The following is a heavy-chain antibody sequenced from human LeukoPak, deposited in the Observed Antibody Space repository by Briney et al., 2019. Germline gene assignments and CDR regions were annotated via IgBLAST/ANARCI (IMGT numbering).Heavy chain of an antibody. J-gene: IGHJ4*02. D-gene: IGHD2/OR15-2a*01. Sequence: PGGSLRLSCAASRFTFSNYWMHWVRQAPGKGLVWVSRINPDGSSTTYADSVKGRFTISRDNVKNTVSLQMNSLRAEDTAAYYCARSNLNDYWGQGTLVTVSS. CDR2: INPDGSST. CDR3: ARSNLNDY. V-gene: IGHV3-74*01. CDR1: RFTFSNYW.